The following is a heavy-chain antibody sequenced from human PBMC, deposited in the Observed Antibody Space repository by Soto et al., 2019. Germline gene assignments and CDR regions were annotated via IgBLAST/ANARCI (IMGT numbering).Heavy chain of an antibody. CDR3: AREGGGPYYYDSSGYYFDY. J-gene: IGHJ4*02. V-gene: IGHV1-69*01. D-gene: IGHD3-22*01. CDR1: GGTFSSYA. CDR2: IIPIFGTA. Sequence: QVQLVQSGAEVKKPGSSVMVSCKASGGTFSSYAISWVRQAPGQGLEWMGGIIPIFGTANYAQKFQGRVTITADESTSTAYMELSSLRSEDTAVYYCAREGGGPYYYDSSGYYFDYWGQGTLVTVSS.